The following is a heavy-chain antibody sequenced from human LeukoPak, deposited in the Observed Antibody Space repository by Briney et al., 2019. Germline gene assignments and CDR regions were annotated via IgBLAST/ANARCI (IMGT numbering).Heavy chain of an antibody. CDR2: ISTYNGNT. V-gene: IGHV1-18*01. CDR3: ARDLRSSGWYYFDY. Sequence: ASVKVSCKASGYTFTNYGISWVQQAPGQGLEWMGWISTYNGNTNYAQKLQGRVTMTTDTSTSTAYMELWSLRSDDTAVYYCARDLRSSGWYYFDYWGQGTLVTVSS. J-gene: IGHJ4*02. CDR1: GYTFTNYG. D-gene: IGHD6-19*01.